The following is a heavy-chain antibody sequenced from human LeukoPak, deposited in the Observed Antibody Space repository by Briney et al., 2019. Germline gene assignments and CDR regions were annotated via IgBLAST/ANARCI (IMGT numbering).Heavy chain of an antibody. J-gene: IGHJ5*02. Sequence: GGSLRLSCAASGFTFSSYGMHWVRQAPGKGLEWVAFIRYDGSNKYYADSVKGRFTISRDNAKNSLYLQMNSLRAEDTAVYYCARAWFDPWGQGTLVTVSS. CDR1: GFTFSSYG. CDR3: ARAWFDP. CDR2: IRYDGSNK. V-gene: IGHV3-30*02.